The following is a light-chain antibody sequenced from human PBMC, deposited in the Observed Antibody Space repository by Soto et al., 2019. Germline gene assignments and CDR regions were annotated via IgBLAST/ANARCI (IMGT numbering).Light chain of an antibody. J-gene: IGKJ4*01. Sequence: DIVMTQSPDSLAVSLGDRATINCKSSQSVLYSSNNKNYLAWYQQKPGQPPKLLIYWASTRESGVPDRFRGSGSGTDFTLTISSLQAEDVAVYYCQQYYSTPPTFGGGTKVDI. V-gene: IGKV4-1*01. CDR2: WAS. CDR1: QSVLYSSNNKNY. CDR3: QQYYSTPPT.